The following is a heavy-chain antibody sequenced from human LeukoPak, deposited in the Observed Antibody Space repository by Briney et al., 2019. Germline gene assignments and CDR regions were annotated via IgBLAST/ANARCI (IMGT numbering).Heavy chain of an antibody. CDR2: IYPADSDT. CDR3: ARPPPVGSPYDGFDI. Sequence: GESLKISCKGSGYSFTSHWIAWVRQVPGKGLEWMGIIYPADSDTRYSPSFQGQVTISADKSITTAYLQWSSLKASDTAMYYCARPPPVGSPYDGFDIWGQGTMVSVSS. D-gene: IGHD1-26*01. CDR1: GYSFTSHW. V-gene: IGHV5-51*01. J-gene: IGHJ3*02.